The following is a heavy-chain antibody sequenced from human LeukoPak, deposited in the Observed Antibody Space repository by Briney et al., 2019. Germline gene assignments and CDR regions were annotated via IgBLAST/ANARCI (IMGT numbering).Heavy chain of an antibody. V-gene: IGHV4-39*07. Sequence: AGGSLRLSCAASGFTFSSYEMNWVRQPPGKGLEWIGTIYYSGSTYYNPSLKSRVTISVDTSKNQFSLKLSSVTAADTAVYYCARNLAGHFGGFYFDDWGQGTLVPVSS. J-gene: IGHJ4*02. D-gene: IGHD2-21*01. CDR1: GFTFSSYE. CDR2: IYYSGST. CDR3: ARNLAGHFGGFYFDD.